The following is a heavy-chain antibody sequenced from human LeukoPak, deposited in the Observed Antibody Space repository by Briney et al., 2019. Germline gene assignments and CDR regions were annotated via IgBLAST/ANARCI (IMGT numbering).Heavy chain of an antibody. J-gene: IGHJ4*02. CDR2: IYYTGNT. CDR3: ARGPLGSGYTYFDY. CDR1: GGSISSGGDY. D-gene: IGHD5-12*01. V-gene: IGHV4-61*08. Sequence: SETLSLTCTVSGGSISSGGDYWSWIRQPPGKGLEWVGYIYYTGNTAHNPSLKTRVTIPVDTSKNQFSLKLTSVTAADTAVYYCARGPLGSGYTYFDYWGQGSLVTVSS.